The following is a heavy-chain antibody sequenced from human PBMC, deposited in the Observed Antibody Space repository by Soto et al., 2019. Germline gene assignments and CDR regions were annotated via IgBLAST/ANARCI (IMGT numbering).Heavy chain of an antibody. CDR3: ARAPAVACFPWPLQH. CDR1: GYTFTGYY. Sequence: QVQLVQSGAEVKKPGASVKVSCKASGYTFTGYYMHWVRQAPGQGLEWMGWINPNSGGTNYAQKFQGWVTLTMDTSISTAYMELSRLRSDDTSVYYCARAPAVACFPWPLQHWGQGTLVTVSS. D-gene: IGHD6-19*01. V-gene: IGHV1-2*04. J-gene: IGHJ1*01. CDR2: INPNSGGT.